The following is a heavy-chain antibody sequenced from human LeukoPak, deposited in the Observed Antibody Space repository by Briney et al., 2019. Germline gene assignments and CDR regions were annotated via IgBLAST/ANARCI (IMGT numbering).Heavy chain of an antibody. V-gene: IGHV3-33*01. CDR3: VREQSTAGTRMET. CDR1: GFTFSNDG. D-gene: IGHD6-13*01. CDR2: IWFDGSNR. J-gene: IGHJ4*02. Sequence: GGSLRLSCATSGFTFSNDGMHWVRQAPGKGLEWVAVIWFDGSNRYYADSVKGRFTISRDDSKNSLFLQMSSLRGEDTAVYYCVREQSTAGTRMETRGLGTLVTVSS.